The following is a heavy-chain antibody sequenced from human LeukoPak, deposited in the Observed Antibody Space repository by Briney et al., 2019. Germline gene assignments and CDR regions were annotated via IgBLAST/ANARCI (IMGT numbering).Heavy chain of an antibody. V-gene: IGHV3-23*01. D-gene: IGHD2-2*01. CDR3: VKSRGSNTRCYDY. CDR2: ISGSGGST. J-gene: IGHJ4*02. Sequence: GGSLRLSCAASGFTFSSYAMSWVRQAPGKGLEWVSAISGSGGSTYYADSVKGRFTISRDNSKNTLFLQMNSLRAEDTAVYYCVKSRGSNTRCYDYWGQGTLVTVSS. CDR1: GFTFSSYA.